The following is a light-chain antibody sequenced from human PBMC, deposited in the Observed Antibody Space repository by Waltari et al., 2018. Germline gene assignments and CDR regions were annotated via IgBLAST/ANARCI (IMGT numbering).Light chain of an antibody. CDR1: QSISTY. V-gene: IGKV1-39*01. CDR2: AAS. CDR3: QHYDGSPYT. J-gene: IGKJ3*01. Sequence: DIQMTQSPSSLSAFVGDRVTITCRASQSISTYLNWYQQKPGRAPNLLIYAASRLRSGFPSRVSGSGSGPDFTLTISSLEPEDFAVYYCQHYDGSPYTFGPGTKLEIK.